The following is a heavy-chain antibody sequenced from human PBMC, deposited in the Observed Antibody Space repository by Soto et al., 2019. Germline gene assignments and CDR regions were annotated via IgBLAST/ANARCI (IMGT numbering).Heavy chain of an antibody. V-gene: IGHV3-74*01. J-gene: IGHJ4*02. CDR1: GFTFGNYW. CDR3: ATAEVEY. CDR2: MNSDGSTT. Sequence: PVGSLRLSCASSGFTFGNYWMHCVRQAPGKWLEWVSRMNSDGSTTNYADSVKGRFTVSRDNAKNTLYLQMNSLRAEDTAVYYCATAEVEYWGPGTLVTVSS.